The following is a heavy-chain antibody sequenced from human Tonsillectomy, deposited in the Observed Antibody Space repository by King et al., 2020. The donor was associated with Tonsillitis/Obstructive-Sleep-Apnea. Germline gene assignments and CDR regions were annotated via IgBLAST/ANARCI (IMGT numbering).Heavy chain of an antibody. CDR3: ARRVLVAGPHWYFDL. J-gene: IGHJ2*01. V-gene: IGHV4-59*02. Sequence: QLQESGPGLVRPSETLSLNCTVSGASASSSYWSWIRQTPGKGLEWIGFIHHSGSSNYNPSLKSRVSMSIDTSNHQFSLKLTSVAAADTAVYYCARRVLVAGPHWYFDLWGRGTLVTVSS. CDR2: IHHSGSS. D-gene: IGHD6-19*01. CDR1: GASASSSY.